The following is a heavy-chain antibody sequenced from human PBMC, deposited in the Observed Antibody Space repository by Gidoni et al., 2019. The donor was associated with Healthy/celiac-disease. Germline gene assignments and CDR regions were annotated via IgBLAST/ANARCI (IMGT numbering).Heavy chain of an antibody. J-gene: IGHJ4*02. V-gene: IGHV1-2*04. Sequence: QVQLVQSGAEVKKPGASVKVSCKASGYTFTGYYMPWVRQAPGQGLGWMGWINPNSGGTNYAQKFQGWVTMTRDTSISTAYMELSRLRSDDTAVYYCARGEGTYYDFWSGYYVAPWWDYWGQGTLVTVSS. CDR1: GYTFTGYY. CDR3: ARGEGTYYDFWSGYYVAPWWDY. CDR2: INPNSGGT. D-gene: IGHD3-3*01.